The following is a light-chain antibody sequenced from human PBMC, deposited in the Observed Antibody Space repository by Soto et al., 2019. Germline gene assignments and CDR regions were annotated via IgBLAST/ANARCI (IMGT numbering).Light chain of an antibody. V-gene: IGKV1-5*03. Sequence: IPLTQSPSTLSASAGDRVTITCRVSQTLNGWLAWYQHKPGNAPKLLIFKASNLQSGVPSRFSGSGSGTEFTLTISSLQPDDCATYYCQQYNNYSFNFGPGTKVEIK. CDR3: QQYNNYSFN. J-gene: IGKJ3*01. CDR2: KAS. CDR1: QTLNGW.